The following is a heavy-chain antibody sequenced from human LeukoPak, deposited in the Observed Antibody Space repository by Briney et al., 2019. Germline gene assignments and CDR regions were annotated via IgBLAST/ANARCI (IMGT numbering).Heavy chain of an antibody. CDR1: GFTFSDYS. Sequence: PGGSLRLSCAASGFTFSDYSMNWVRQAPGKGLEWVSSITGTSSYIYFADSVKGRFTISRDNAKNLLYLQMNSLRGEDTAVYYCARDPLGYSSTENWFDPWGQGTLVIVSS. V-gene: IGHV3-21*01. CDR2: ITGTSSYI. J-gene: IGHJ5*02. CDR3: ARDPLGYSSTENWFDP. D-gene: IGHD5-18*01.